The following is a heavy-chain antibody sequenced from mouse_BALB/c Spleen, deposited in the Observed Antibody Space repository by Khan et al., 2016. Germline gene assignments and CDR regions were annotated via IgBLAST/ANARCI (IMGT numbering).Heavy chain of an antibody. V-gene: IGHV1-69*02. CDR2: IFPSDSYT. J-gene: IGHJ3*01. CDR3: TRGESTMIRGVAY. CDR1: GYTFTSYW. D-gene: IGHD2-4*01. Sequence: QVQLQQSGAELVRPGASVKLSCKASGYTFTSYWINWMKQRPGQGLEWIGNIFPSDSYTNYNQKFKDKATLTVDKSSSTAYMQLSSPTSEDSAIYYCTRGESTMIRGVAYWGQGALVTVSA.